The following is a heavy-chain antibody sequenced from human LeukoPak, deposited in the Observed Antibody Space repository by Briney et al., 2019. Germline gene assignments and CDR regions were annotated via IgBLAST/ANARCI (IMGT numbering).Heavy chain of an antibody. V-gene: IGHV1-18*01. CDR3: ARGSYYAY. CDR2: ISNGNT. Sequence: ASVKVSCMPSVYTFISYGISWVRQAPGQGLEWMGWISNGNTDYAQKFQGRVTMTTDTSTSTAYMELRSLRSDDTALYYCARGSYYAYWGQGTLVTVSS. CDR1: VYTFISYG. J-gene: IGHJ4*02. D-gene: IGHD3-16*01.